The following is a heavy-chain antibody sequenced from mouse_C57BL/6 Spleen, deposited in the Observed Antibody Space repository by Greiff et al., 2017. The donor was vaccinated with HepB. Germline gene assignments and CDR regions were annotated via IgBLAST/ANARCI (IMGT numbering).Heavy chain of an antibody. CDR2: IDPSDSYT. J-gene: IGHJ2*01. V-gene: IGHV1-69*01. CDR1: GYTFTSYW. CDR3: ARKGYGSSYNYFDY. D-gene: IGHD1-1*01. Sequence: VQLQQPGAELVMPGASVKLSCKASGYTFTSYWMHWVKQRPGQGLEWIGEIDPSDSYTNSNQKFKGKSTLTVDKSSSTAYMQLSSLTSEDSAVYYCARKGYGSSYNYFDYWGQGTTLTVSS.